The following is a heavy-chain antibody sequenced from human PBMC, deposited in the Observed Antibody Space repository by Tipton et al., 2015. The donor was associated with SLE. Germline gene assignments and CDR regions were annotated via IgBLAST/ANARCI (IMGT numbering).Heavy chain of an antibody. CDR3: AKEDGLLGGHFDL. CDR1: GFTFDDYA. CDR2: ISWNSGSK. J-gene: IGHJ2*01. V-gene: IGHV3-9*01. D-gene: IGHD3-16*01. Sequence: SLRLSCAASGFTFDDYAMHWVREAPGKGLEWVSGISWNSGSKGYADSVKGRFTISRDNSNNSRYLKMNSLRAEDTALYYCAKEDGLLGGHFDLWGRGTLVTVSS.